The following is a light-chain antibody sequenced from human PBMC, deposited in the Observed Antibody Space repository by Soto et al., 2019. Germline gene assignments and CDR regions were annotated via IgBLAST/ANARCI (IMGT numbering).Light chain of an antibody. CDR2: MIS. J-gene: IGKJ2*01. Sequence: DIVMTQTPLSSPVTLGQPASISCRSSQSLVHSDGNTYLSWLQQRPGQPPRLLIYMISNPFSGVPDRFSGSGAGTVFTLKISRVEAEDVGVYYCMQATQPYTFGQGTKLEIK. CDR3: MQATQPYT. CDR1: QSLVHSDGNTY. V-gene: IGKV2-24*01.